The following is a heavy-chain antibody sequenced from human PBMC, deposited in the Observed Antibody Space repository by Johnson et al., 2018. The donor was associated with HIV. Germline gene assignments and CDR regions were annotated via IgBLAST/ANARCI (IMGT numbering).Heavy chain of an antibody. D-gene: IGHD5-24*01. CDR2: IGTAGDT. CDR3: ARAREKRWLQDGAFDI. CDR1: GFTFSRYD. V-gene: IGHV3-13*01. Sequence: VQLVESGGGLVQTGGSLRLSCADSGFTFSRYDMHWVRQVTGKGLEWVSAIGTAGDTYYPGSVKGRFTVSRENAKHTLYLQMNSLRAEDTAVYYCARAREKRWLQDGAFDIWGQGTMVTVSS. J-gene: IGHJ3*02.